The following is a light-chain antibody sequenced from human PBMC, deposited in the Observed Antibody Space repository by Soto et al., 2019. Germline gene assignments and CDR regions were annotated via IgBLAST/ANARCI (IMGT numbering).Light chain of an antibody. J-gene: IGLJ1*01. CDR2: GNS. Sequence: QSVLTQPPSVSGAPGQRVTISCTGSSSNIGAGYDVHWYQQLPGTAPKLLIYGNSNRPSGVPDRFSGSKSGTSASLAITGLQAEDEADYYYQSYDSSRSGSVFGTGTKLTVL. CDR1: SSNIGAGYD. V-gene: IGLV1-40*01. CDR3: QSYDSSRSGSV.